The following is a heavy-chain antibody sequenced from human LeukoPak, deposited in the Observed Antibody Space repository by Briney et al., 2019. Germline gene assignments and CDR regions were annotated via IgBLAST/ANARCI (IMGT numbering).Heavy chain of an antibody. CDR1: GFTFSDYY. Sequence: PGGSLRHSCAASGFTFSDYYMSWIRQAPGKGLEWVSSISSSSSYIYYADSVKGRFTISRDNAKNSLYLQMNSLRAEDTAVYYCARSPGTTPVAGIWGQGTMVTVSS. CDR2: ISSSSSYI. D-gene: IGHD1-1*01. V-gene: IGHV3-11*06. J-gene: IGHJ3*02. CDR3: ARSPGTTPVAGI.